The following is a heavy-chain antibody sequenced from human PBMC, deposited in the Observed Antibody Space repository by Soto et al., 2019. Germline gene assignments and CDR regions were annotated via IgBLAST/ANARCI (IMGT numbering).Heavy chain of an antibody. Sequence: SETLSLTCTVSDNSISSSSYYWGWIRQPPGKGLEWIGSIYYSGSTYYNPSLKSRVTISVETSKNQFSLKLSSVTAADTAIYYCARLGSRSSLYYFDYWGQGTLVTVSS. V-gene: IGHV4-39*01. CDR1: DNSISSSSYY. CDR2: IYYSGST. CDR3: ARLGSRSSLYYFDY. D-gene: IGHD6-6*01. J-gene: IGHJ4*02.